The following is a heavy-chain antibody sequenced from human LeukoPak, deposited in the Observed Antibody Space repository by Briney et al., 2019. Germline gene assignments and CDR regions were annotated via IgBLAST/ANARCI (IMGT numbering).Heavy chain of an antibody. J-gene: IGHJ6*02. CDR1: GFTFSGYG. Sequence: GGSLRLSCVASGFTFSGYGMHWVRQAPGKGLEWVATIWYDGSIQYYVESVRGRFTISRESSKNTLYLQMNSLRAEDTAVFYCARNDPGNFGMDVWGQGTTVIVSS. V-gene: IGHV3-33*01. CDR3: ARNDPGNFGMDV. CDR2: IWYDGSIQ. D-gene: IGHD1-7*01.